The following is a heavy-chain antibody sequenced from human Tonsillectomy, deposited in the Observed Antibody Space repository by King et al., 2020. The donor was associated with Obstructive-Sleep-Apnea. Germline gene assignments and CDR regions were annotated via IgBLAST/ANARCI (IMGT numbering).Heavy chain of an antibody. CDR1: GGTFSSYG. Sequence: QLVQSGAEVKKPGSSVKVSCKASGGTFSSYGISWVRQAPGQSLEWMGRVIPLLVITNYAQKFQGRVTITADKSTSIAYMELSSLTSEDTAVYYCAREDYYGSGSYHLTDYWGQGTLVTVSS. J-gene: IGHJ4*02. CDR3: AREDYYGSGSYHLTDY. V-gene: IGHV1-69*09. D-gene: IGHD3-10*01. CDR2: VIPLLVIT.